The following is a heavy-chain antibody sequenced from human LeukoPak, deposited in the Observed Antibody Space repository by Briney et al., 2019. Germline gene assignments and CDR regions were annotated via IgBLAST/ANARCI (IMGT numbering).Heavy chain of an antibody. J-gene: IGHJ5*02. CDR3: ARRGYSTNPNWFDP. D-gene: IGHD1-26*01. V-gene: IGHV4-59*08. CDR1: GGSISTYY. CDR2: IYYSGST. Sequence: SETLSLTCTVSGGSISTYYWSWIRQPPGKGLGWIGNIYYSGSTNYNPSLKNRVTISIDTSRNQFSLKLSSVTAADTAVYFCARRGYSTNPNWFDPWGQGTLVTVSS.